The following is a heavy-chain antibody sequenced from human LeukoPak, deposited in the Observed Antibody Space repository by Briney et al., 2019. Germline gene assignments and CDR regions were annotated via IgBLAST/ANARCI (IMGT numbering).Heavy chain of an antibody. CDR2: ISSSSSTI. V-gene: IGHV3-48*04. CDR3: ARADYDFWSYYFDY. D-gene: IGHD3-3*01. Sequence: PGGSLRLSCAASGFTFSSYSMNWVRQAPGKGLEWVSYISSSSSTIYYADSVKGRFTISRDNAKNSLYLQMNSLRAEDTAVYYCARADYDFWSYYFDYWGQGTLVTVSS. CDR1: GFTFSSYS. J-gene: IGHJ4*02.